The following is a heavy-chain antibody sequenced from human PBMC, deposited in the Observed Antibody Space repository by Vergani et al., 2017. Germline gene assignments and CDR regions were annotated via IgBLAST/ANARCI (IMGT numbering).Heavy chain of an antibody. CDR3: ARGWTRIAAAGGFLGY. CDR1: GYTFTGYY. CDR2: INPNSGGT. Sequence: QVQLVQSGAEVKKPGASVKVSCKASGYTFTGYYMHWVRQAPGQGLEWMGWINPNSGGTNYAQKFQGRVTMTRDTSISTAYMELSRLRSGDTAVYYCARGWTRIAAAGGFLGYWGQGTLVTVSS. V-gene: IGHV1-2*02. D-gene: IGHD6-13*01. J-gene: IGHJ4*02.